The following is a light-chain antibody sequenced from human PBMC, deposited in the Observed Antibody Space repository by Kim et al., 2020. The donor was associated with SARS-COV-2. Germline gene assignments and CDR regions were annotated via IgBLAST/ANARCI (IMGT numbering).Light chain of an antibody. Sequence: SYELTQPPSVSVSPGQTATITCSGDNLGDKYACWYQQKPGQSPILVIYQDNKRPSGIPERFFGSNSGNTATLTISGTQAVDEADDYCQTWDSSTAVFGGG. V-gene: IGLV3-1*01. J-gene: IGLJ2*01. CDR2: QDN. CDR1: NLGDKY. CDR3: QTWDSSTAV.